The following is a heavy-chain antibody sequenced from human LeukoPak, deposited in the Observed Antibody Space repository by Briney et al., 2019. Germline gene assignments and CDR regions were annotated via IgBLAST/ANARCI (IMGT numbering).Heavy chain of an antibody. CDR2: IYYSGST. CDR1: GGSISSYY. CDR3: ARGVLRYFDWAFEGIDDAFDI. V-gene: IGHV4-59*01. D-gene: IGHD3-9*01. Sequence: PSETLSLTCTVSGGSISSYYWSWIRQPPGKGLEWIGYIYYSGSTNYNPSLKNRVTISVDKSKKQFSLKLSSVTAADTAVYYCARGVLRYFDWAFEGIDDAFDIWGQGTMVTVSS. J-gene: IGHJ3*02.